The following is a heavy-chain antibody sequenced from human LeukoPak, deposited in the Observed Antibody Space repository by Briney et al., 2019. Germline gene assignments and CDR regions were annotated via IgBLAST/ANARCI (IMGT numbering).Heavy chain of an antibody. Sequence: TPSETLSLTCTVSGGSISSGSYYWSWIRQPAGKGLEWIGRIYTGLSTSYNPSLKSRVTISVDTSKNQFSLDLSSVTAADTAVYYCARGWRIAARNWFDPWGQGTLVTVSS. D-gene: IGHD6-6*01. CDR2: IYTGLST. CDR1: GGSISSGSYY. CDR3: ARGWRIAARNWFDP. J-gene: IGHJ5*02. V-gene: IGHV4-61*02.